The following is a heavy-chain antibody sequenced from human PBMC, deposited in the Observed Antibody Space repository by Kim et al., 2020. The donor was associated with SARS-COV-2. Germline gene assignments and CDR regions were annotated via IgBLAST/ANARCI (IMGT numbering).Heavy chain of an antibody. CDR3: ARGPNDSPFDY. J-gene: IGHJ4*02. V-gene: IGHV3-48*03. Sequence: YYTDPMSGRFTSSRDNDKNSLYLRMNSLRAEDTAVYYCARGPNDSPFDYWGQGTLVTVSS. D-gene: IGHD1-1*01.